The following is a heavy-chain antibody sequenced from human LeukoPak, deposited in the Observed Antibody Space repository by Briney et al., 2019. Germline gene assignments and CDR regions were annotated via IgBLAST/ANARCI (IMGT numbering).Heavy chain of an antibody. Sequence: PGGSLRLSCAASGFTLSSYGMHWVRQAPGKGLEWVAVIWYDGSNKYYADSVKGRFTISRDNSKNTLYLQMNSLRAEDTAVYYCARGLLWFGESQYYFDYWGQGTLVTVSS. CDR3: ARGLLWFGESQYYFDY. V-gene: IGHV3-33*01. CDR1: GFTLSSYG. CDR2: IWYDGSNK. J-gene: IGHJ4*02. D-gene: IGHD3-10*01.